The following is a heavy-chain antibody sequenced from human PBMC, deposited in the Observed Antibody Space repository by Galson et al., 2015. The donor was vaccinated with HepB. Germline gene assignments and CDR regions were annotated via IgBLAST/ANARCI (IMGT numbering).Heavy chain of an antibody. V-gene: IGHV1-18*01. CDR1: DYTFTNYG. CDR2: IGTYDGNT. CDR3: ARSYPEYYHAMDV. J-gene: IGHJ6*02. Sequence: SCKASDYTFTNYGITWVRQAPGQGFEWMGWIGTYDGNTNYAQKVEGRLTMTTDTSTNTASMELRTLTSDDTALYYCARSYPEYYHAMDVWGQGTTVTIYS. D-gene: IGHD2/OR15-2a*01.